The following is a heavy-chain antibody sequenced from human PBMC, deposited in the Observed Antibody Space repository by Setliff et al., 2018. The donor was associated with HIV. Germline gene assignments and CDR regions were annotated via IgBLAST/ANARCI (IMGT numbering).Heavy chain of an antibody. V-gene: IGHV4-38-2*02. CDR2: IYHNGIT. Sequence: SETLSLTCGVSGYSISSGYYWGWIRQPPGKGLEWIGSIYHNGITYYNPSPKSRVTIPVDTSKNQFSLNLNSVTAADTAVYYCARDRTEFVDGGYYPYYFDSWGQGTLVTVSS. CDR3: ARDRTEFVDGGYYPYYFDS. J-gene: IGHJ4*02. CDR1: GYSISSGYY. D-gene: IGHD3-22*01.